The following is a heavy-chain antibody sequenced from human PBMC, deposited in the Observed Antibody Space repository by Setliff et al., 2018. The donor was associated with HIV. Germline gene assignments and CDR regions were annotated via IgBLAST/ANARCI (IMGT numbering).Heavy chain of an antibody. CDR2: IYYSGST. CDR1: GGSTRATSYY. J-gene: IGHJ4*01. V-gene: IGHV4-39*01. CDR3: ARLGYYNFWSGYWTDY. D-gene: IGHD3-3*01. Sequence: PSETLSLTCTVSGGSTRATSYYWGWIRQPPGKGLEWVGSIYYSGSTKYNPSLKSRVTISLDMSKNQFSLKLNSVTAADTATYYCARLGYYNFWSGYWTDYWGHGTLVTVSS.